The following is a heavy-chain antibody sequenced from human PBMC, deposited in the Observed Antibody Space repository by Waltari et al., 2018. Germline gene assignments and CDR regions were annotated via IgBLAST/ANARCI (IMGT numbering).Heavy chain of an antibody. CDR1: GYSISSGYY. J-gene: IGHJ3*02. CDR2: IYHSGST. CDR3: ARHGEQQLFWAFDI. Sequence: QVQLQESGPGLVKPSETLSLTCAVSGYSISSGYYWGWLRQPPGKGLEWIGSIYHSGSTYYNPSLKSRVTISVDTSKNQFSLKLSSVTAADTAVYYCARHGEQQLFWAFDIWGQGTMVTVSS. D-gene: IGHD6-13*01. V-gene: IGHV4-38-2*01.